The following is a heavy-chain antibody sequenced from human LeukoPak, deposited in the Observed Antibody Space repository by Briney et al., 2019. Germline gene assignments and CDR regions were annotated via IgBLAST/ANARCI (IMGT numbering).Heavy chain of an antibody. D-gene: IGHD6-19*01. CDR3: ARALGYSSGPGNWFDP. CDR1: GYTFTGYY. V-gene: IGHV1-2*02. J-gene: IGHJ5*02. CDR2: INPNSGGT. Sequence: PLASVKVSCKASGYTFTGYYMHWVRQAPGRGLEWMGWINPNSGGTNYAQKFQGRVTMTRDTSISTAYMELSRLRSDDTAVYYCARALGYSSGPGNWFDPWGQGALVTVSS.